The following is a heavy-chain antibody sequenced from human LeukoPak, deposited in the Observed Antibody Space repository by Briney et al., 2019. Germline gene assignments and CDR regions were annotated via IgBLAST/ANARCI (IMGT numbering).Heavy chain of an antibody. V-gene: IGHV5-51*01. D-gene: IGHD3-10*01. CDR2: IYPGDSDT. CDR1: GYSFTSYW. CDR3: ARPLGVTMVRGVVEAFDI. J-gene: IGHJ3*02. Sequence: GESLKISCKGSGYSFTSYWIGWVRQMPGKGLEWMGIIYPGDSDTRYSPSFQGQVTISADKSISTAYLQWSSLKASDTAMYCCARPLGVTMVRGVVEAFDIWGQGTMVTVSS.